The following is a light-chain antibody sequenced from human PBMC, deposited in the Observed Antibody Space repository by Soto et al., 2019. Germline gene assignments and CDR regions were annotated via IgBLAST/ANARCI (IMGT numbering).Light chain of an antibody. CDR2: KAS. Sequence: DIQMTQSPSTLSASVGDRVTMTCRASQRISSWLAWYQQKPGKAPKLLIYKASSLESGVPSRFSGSGSGTEFTLTISSLQPDDFATYYCQQYNSYSLFGQGTKVEIK. J-gene: IGKJ1*01. CDR1: QRISSW. CDR3: QQYNSYSL. V-gene: IGKV1-5*03.